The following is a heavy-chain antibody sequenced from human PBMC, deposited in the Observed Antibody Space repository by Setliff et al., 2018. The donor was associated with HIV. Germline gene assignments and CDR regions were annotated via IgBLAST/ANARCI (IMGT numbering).Heavy chain of an antibody. CDR1: GGSFTSRSYY. V-gene: IGHV4-39*01. Sequence: TLSLTCTVSGGSFTSRSYYWGWIRQPPGKGLERIGSIFYSGITYYNPSLKSRVTISVDTSKNQFSLNLTSVTAADTAVYYCARSKTFYDFWGGYYTHGAFKIWGLGTMVTVSS. J-gene: IGHJ3*02. D-gene: IGHD3-3*01. CDR3: ARSKTFYDFWGGYYTHGAFKI. CDR2: IFYSGIT.